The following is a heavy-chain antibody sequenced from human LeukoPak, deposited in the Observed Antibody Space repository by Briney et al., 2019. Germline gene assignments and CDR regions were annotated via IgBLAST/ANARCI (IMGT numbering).Heavy chain of an antibody. V-gene: IGHV4-34*08. CDR3: ATGEPQYGDYRFFDY. D-gene: IGHD4-17*01. CDR1: GFTFSRYW. J-gene: IGHJ4*02. CDR2: INHSGST. Sequence: GSLRLSCAVSGFTFSRYWMNWVRQAPGKGLEWIGEINHSGSTKYKSSLKSRVTISEDMSKNQFSLKLSSVTAADTAVYYCATGEPQYGDYRFFDYWGQGTLVTVSS.